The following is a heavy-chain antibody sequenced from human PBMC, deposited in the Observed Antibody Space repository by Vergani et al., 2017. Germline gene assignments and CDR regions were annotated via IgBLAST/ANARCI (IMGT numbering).Heavy chain of an antibody. D-gene: IGHD3-9*01. V-gene: IGHV4-4*02. Sequence: QVQLQESGPGLVKPSGTLSLTCAVSGGSISSSNWWSWVRQPPGKGLEWIGEIYHSGSTNYNPSLKSRVTISVDKSKNQFSLKLSSVTAADTAVYYCAKDLGDILTGYYNYYYGMDVWGQGTTVTVSS. CDR3: AKDLGDILTGYYNYYYGMDV. CDR1: GGSISSSNW. J-gene: IGHJ6*02. CDR2: IYHSGST.